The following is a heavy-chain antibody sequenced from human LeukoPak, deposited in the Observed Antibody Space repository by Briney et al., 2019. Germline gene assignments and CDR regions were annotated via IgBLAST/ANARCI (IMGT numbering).Heavy chain of an antibody. V-gene: IGHV3-7*01. Sequence: PGGSLRLSCAASGFTFSNYWMAWVRQAPGKGPEWVANIKQDESEKYYVDSVKGRFTTSRDNAKNSLYLQMNSLRVDDTAVYYCARDVEGSLDYWGQGTLVAVSS. D-gene: IGHD5-24*01. CDR1: GFTFSNYW. CDR3: ARDVEGSLDY. J-gene: IGHJ4*02. CDR2: IKQDESEK.